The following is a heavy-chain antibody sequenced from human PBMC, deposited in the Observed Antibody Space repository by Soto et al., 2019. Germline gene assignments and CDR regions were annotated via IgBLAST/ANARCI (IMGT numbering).Heavy chain of an antibody. J-gene: IGHJ4*02. Sequence: GGSLRLSFAASGFTFSSYAMHWVRQAPGKGLEWVAVISYDGSNKYYADSVKGRFTISRDNSKNTLYLQMNSLRAEDTAVYYCARDLRITMSFDYWGQGTLVTVSS. V-gene: IGHV3-30-3*01. CDR2: ISYDGSNK. D-gene: IGHD3-22*01. CDR3: ARDLRITMSFDY. CDR1: GFTFSSYA.